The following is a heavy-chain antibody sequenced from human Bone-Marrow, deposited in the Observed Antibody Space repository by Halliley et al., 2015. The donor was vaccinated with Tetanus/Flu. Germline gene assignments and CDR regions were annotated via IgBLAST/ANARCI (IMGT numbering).Heavy chain of an antibody. CDR3: AREAGDWDY. Sequence: FEWLGWISVYNGITKYSQKFQGRVTMTADTSTSPAYMDLRSLTSDDTAVYYCAREAGDWDYWGQGTLVPVSS. CDR2: ISVYNGIT. D-gene: IGHD7-27*01. V-gene: IGHV1-18*01. J-gene: IGHJ4*02.